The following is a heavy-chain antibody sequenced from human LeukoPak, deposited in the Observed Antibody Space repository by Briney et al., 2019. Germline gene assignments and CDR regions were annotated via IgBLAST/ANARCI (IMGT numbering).Heavy chain of an antibody. CDR1: GGSISGYY. CDR2: VYYTGST. Sequence: SETLSLACSVSGGSISGYYWNWIRQPPGKGLEWLGYVYYTGSTTYNSSLKSRVTISLDTSKKQFSLRLSSVTAADTAVYYCAGATSTSMGFRYFDYWGQGTLVTVSS. J-gene: IGHJ4*02. D-gene: IGHD2/OR15-2a*01. CDR3: AGATSTSMGFRYFDY. V-gene: IGHV4-59*01.